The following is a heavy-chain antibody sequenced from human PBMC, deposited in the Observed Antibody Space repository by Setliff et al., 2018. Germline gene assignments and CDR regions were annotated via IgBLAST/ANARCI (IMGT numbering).Heavy chain of an antibody. CDR1: GGSIGHYY. V-gene: IGHV4-4*08. CDR2: VYTSGST. J-gene: IGHJ6*03. D-gene: IGHD3-10*01. CDR3: ARAYYYASGNSHNYYMDV. Sequence: SETLSLTCIVSGGSIGHYYWNWIRQPPGKGLEWIGYVYTSGSTNYNPSLMSRVTISVDTSKNQLSLRLTSVSAADTAVYYCARAYYYASGNSHNYYMDVWGTGTTVTVSS.